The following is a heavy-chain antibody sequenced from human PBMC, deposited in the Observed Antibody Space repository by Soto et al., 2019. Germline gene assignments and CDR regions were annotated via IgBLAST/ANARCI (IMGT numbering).Heavy chain of an antibody. CDR2: ISSNGGST. Sequence: VGSLRLSCSSSVFTFSSYAMHCVRHSPGKGLEYVSAISSNGGSTYYADSVKGRFTISRDNSKNTLYLQMSSLRAEDTAVYYCVKGGTIFGVALYKSFDHWGQGTLVTASS. CDR1: VFTFSSYA. J-gene: IGHJ5*02. V-gene: IGHV3-64D*06. D-gene: IGHD3-3*01. CDR3: VKGGTIFGVALYKSFDH.